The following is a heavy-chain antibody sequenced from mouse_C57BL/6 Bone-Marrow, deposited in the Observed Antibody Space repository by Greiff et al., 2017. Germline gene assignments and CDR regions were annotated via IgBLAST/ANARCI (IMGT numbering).Heavy chain of an antibody. J-gene: IGHJ4*01. D-gene: IGHD2-10*01. Sequence: EVMLVESGGGLVQPGGSMKLSCVASGFTFSNYWMNWVRQSPEKGLEWVAQIRLKSDNYATHYAESVKGRFTISKDDSKSSVYLQMNNLRAEDTGVYYCAGKAFYGYAMDYWGQGTSVTVSS. CDR2: IRLKSDNYAT. V-gene: IGHV6-3*01. CDR1: GFTFSNYW. CDR3: AGKAFYGYAMDY.